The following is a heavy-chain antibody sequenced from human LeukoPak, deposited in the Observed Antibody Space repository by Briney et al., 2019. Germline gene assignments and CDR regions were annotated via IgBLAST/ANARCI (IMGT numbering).Heavy chain of an antibody. D-gene: IGHD1-1*01. CDR1: GGSISSGGYS. CDR2: IYHSGST. V-gene: IGHV4-30-2*01. CDR3: ARDSAVRDGGWFDP. Sequence: PSETLSLTCAVSGGSISSGGYSWSWIRQPPGTGLEWIGYIYHSGSTYYNPSLKSRVTISVDRSKNQFSLKLSSVTAADTAVYYCARDSAVRDGGWFDPWGQGTLVTVSS. J-gene: IGHJ5*02.